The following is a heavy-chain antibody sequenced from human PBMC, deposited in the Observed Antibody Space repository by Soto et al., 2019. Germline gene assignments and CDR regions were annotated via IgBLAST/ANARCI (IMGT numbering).Heavy chain of an antibody. D-gene: IGHD2-2*01. CDR2: ISYDGSST. Sequence: GGSLRLSCAASGFTFSSYGMHWVRQAPGKGLEWVAVISYDGSSTSYADSVKGRFTISRDNAKNTLYLQMNSLRAEDTAVYYCATLPPQPGYWGQGTLVTVSS. CDR3: ATLPPQPGY. J-gene: IGHJ4*02. V-gene: IGHV3-30*03. CDR1: GFTFSSYG.